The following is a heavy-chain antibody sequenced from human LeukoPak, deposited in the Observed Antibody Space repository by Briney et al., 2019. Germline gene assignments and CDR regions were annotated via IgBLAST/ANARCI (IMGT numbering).Heavy chain of an antibody. J-gene: IGHJ4*02. CDR3: AKDHPFDYYYATSGYFLY. V-gene: IGHV3-64*04. CDR2: ISSNGGST. D-gene: IGHD3-22*01. CDR1: GFTFSRYA. Sequence: GGSLRLSCSASGFTFSRYAMHWVRQAPGKGLEYVSAISSNGGSTYYADSVKGRFTISRDNSKNTVYLQMNSLRADDTAVYYCAKDHPFDYYYATSGYFLYWGQGTLVTVSS.